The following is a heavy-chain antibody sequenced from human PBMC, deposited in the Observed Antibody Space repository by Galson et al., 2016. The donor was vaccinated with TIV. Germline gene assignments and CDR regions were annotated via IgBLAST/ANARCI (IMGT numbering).Heavy chain of an antibody. CDR1: GFTFSRYA. Sequence: SLRLSCAASGFTFSRYAMSWVRQSPGKGLEWVASVNNGNNPYYADSVKGRFTASRDNSNNIFYLQMNALRAEDSALYYCAKDHPSSGWPAFYYWGQGTLVSVSS. CDR2: VNNGNNP. J-gene: IGHJ4*02. V-gene: IGHV3-23*05. D-gene: IGHD6-25*01. CDR3: AKDHPSSGWPAFYY.